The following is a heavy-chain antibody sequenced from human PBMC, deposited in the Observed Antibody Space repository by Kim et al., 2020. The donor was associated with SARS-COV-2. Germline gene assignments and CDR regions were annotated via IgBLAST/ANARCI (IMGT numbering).Heavy chain of an antibody. Sequence: SETLSLTCTVSGGSTSSGGYYWSWIRQHPGKGLEWIGYIYYSGSTYYNPSLKSRVTISVDTSKNQFSLKLSSVTAADTAVYYCARVRCDYDFWSGYGSGEQYFDYWGQGTLVTVSS. V-gene: IGHV4-31*03. CDR2: IYYSGST. CDR3: ARVRCDYDFWSGYGSGEQYFDY. CDR1: GGSTSSGGYY. D-gene: IGHD3-3*01. J-gene: IGHJ4*02.